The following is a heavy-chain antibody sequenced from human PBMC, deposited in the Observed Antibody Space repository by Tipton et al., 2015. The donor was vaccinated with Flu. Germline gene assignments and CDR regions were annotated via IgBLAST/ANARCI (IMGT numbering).Heavy chain of an antibody. CDR3: ARRAAAGYWYFDL. CDR2: ISYSGST. J-gene: IGHJ2*01. D-gene: IGHD6-13*01. V-gene: IGHV4-59*01. CDR1: GRSISSYC. Sequence: SLTCTVSGRSISSYCWSWIRQPPGKGLEWIGYISYSGSTNYSPSLKSRVTISVDTSKDQFSLRLNSVTAADTAVYYCARRAAAGYWYFDLWGRGTLVTVSS.